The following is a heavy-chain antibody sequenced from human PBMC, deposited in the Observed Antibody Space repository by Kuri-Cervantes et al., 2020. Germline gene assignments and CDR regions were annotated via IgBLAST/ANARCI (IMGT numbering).Heavy chain of an antibody. D-gene: IGHD3-10*01. J-gene: IGHJ4*02. Sequence: GGSLRLSCAASGFTVSSNYMSWVRQGPGKGLEWVSVIYSGGDTYYAASVRGRFTISRDNSKNTLYLQMNNLRAEDTAVYYCARDYDSGKVAPSDWGQGTLVTVSS. V-gene: IGHV3-53*01. CDR1: GFTVSSNY. CDR3: ARDYDSGKVAPSD. CDR2: IYSGGDT.